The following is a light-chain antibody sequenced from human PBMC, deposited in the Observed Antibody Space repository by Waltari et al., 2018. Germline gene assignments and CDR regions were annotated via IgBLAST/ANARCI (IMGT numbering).Light chain of an antibody. CDR3: QKYGTLPAT. V-gene: IGKV3-20*01. J-gene: IGKJ1*01. Sequence: ELVLTQSPVTLSLSPGERATRSCRASQSLSGTLAWYQQKPGQAPRLLIYEVSSWDSGIPARFSGSGSRTDFSLTISSLEPEDFAVYYCQKYGTLPATFGQGTKVEFK. CDR2: EVS. CDR1: QSLSGT.